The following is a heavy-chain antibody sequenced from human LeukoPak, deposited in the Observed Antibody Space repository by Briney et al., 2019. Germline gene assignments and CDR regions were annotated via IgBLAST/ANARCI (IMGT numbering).Heavy chain of an antibody. CDR2: IIPIFGTA. D-gene: IGHD3-22*01. Sequence: SVKVSCKASGGTFSIYGISWVRQAPGQGLEWMGGIIPIFGTANYAQKFQGRVTITAEESTSTAYMELSSLRAEDTAVYYCARGPDSSGYNSEYSFEYWGQGTLVTVSS. CDR3: ARGPDSSGYNSEYSFEY. CDR1: GGTFSIYG. J-gene: IGHJ4*02. V-gene: IGHV1-69*13.